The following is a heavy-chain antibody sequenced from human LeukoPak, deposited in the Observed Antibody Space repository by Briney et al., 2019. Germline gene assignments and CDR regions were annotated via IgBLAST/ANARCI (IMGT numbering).Heavy chain of an antibody. CDR3: ARQGFGESPGDWFDP. V-gene: IGHV5-51*01. J-gene: IGHJ5*02. Sequence: GASLKISCKGSGYRFTDYWIGWVRRMPGKGLEWMGIIYPGDSDTRYSPSFQGQVTISADKSISTAYLQWSSLKASDTAMYYCARQGFGESPGDWFDPWGQGTLVTVSS. CDR1: GYRFTDYW. D-gene: IGHD3-10*01. CDR2: IYPGDSDT.